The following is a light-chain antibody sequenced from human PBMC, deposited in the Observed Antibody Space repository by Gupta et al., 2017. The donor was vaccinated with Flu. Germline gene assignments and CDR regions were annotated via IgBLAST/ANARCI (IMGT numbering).Light chain of an antibody. J-gene: IGLJ1*01. V-gene: IGLV2-14*01. CDR1: SSDVGRSNF. CDR3: SSYTSISTFYV. Sequence: QSALTQPASVSGSPGQSITISCTRTSSDVGRSNFVPWYQQPPGKAPKLLIYDVSSRPSGVSSRFSGSKSGNTASLTISGLQAEDETDYYCSSYTSISTFYVFGTGTKVTVL. CDR2: DVS.